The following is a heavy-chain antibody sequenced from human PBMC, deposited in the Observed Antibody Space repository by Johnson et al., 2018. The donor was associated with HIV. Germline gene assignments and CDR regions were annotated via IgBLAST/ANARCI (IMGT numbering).Heavy chain of an antibody. V-gene: IGHV3-30*02. CDR3: AKETRDSRSAFDI. CDR1: GFTFSSYG. D-gene: IGHD3-22*01. Sequence: QVQLVESGGGVVQPGGSLRLSCAASGFTFSSYGMHWVRQAPGKGLEWVAFIRYDGSKKYYADSVKGRFTISRDNSKKTLYLQMNSLRTEDTAVYYCAKETRDSRSAFDIWGQGTLVTVSS. J-gene: IGHJ3*02. CDR2: IRYDGSKK.